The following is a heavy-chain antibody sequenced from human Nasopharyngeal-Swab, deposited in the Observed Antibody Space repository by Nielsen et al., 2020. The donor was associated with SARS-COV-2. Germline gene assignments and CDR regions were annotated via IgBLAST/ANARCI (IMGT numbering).Heavy chain of an antibody. CDR1: GGSITNYY. CDR2: IYFSGST. V-gene: IGHV4-4*07. D-gene: IGHD1-26*01. CDR3: AREEQSFDY. Sequence: LRLSCSVSGGSITNYYWRWIRQPAGKGLEWIGRIYFSGSTNYNPSLKSRVTMSVDMSKNQFSLKLSSVTAADTAVYYCAREEQSFDYWGQGTLVAVSS. J-gene: IGHJ4*02.